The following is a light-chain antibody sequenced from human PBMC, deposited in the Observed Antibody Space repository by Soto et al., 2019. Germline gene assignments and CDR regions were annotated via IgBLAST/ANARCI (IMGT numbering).Light chain of an antibody. V-gene: IGKV4-1*01. Sequence: DIVMTQSPDSLAVFLGERATINCKSSQSVLYSTNNKNYLAWYQQKPGQPPKLLIYWATTRESGVPDRFSGSGSGTDFTLTISSLQAEDVAGYYCQQYYITPLSFGGGTKVEIK. CDR3: QQYYITPLS. CDR2: WAT. J-gene: IGKJ4*01. CDR1: QSVLYSTNNKNY.